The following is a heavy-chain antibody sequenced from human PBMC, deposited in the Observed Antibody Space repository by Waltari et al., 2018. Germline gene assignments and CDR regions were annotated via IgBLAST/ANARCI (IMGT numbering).Heavy chain of an antibody. D-gene: IGHD6-6*01. V-gene: IGHV3-21*01. CDR3: ARDHRGSSSFHY. J-gene: IGHJ4*02. CDR1: GFHFSSYS. Sequence: EVQLVESGGGLVKPGGSLRLSCAASGFHFSSYSMNLVRQAPGKGLEWFSSISSSSSYIYYADSVKGRFTISRDNAKNSLYLQMNSLRAEDTAVYYCARDHRGSSSFHYWGQGTLVTVSS. CDR2: ISSSSSYI.